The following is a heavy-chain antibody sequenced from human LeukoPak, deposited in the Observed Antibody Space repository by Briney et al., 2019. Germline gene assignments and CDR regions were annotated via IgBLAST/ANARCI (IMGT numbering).Heavy chain of an antibody. CDR2: ISGSGGST. CDR3: ARSYIGYYYGSGSYGQLGY. CDR1: GLTCSGYA. J-gene: IGHJ4*02. V-gene: IGHV3-23*01. Sequence: PGGSLRLSCAASGLTCSGYAMSWVRQAPGKGLEWVSAISGSGGSTYYADSVKGRFTISRDNSKNTLYLQMNSLRAEDTAVYYCARSYIGYYYGSGSYGQLGYWGQGTLVTVSS. D-gene: IGHD3-10*01.